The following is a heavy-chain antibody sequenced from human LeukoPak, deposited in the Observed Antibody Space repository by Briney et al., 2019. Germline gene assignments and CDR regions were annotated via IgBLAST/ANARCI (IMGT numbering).Heavy chain of an antibody. CDR1: GGSISSYY. Sequence: SETLSLTCTVSGGSISSYYWSWIRQPPGKGLEWIGYIYYSGSTNYNPSLKSRVTISVDTSKNRFSLKLSSVTAADTAVYYCARGIAGTGYYYYYYMDVWGKGTTVTVSS. V-gene: IGHV4-59*01. J-gene: IGHJ6*03. CDR2: IYYSGST. CDR3: ARGIAGTGYYYYYYMDV. D-gene: IGHD6-13*01.